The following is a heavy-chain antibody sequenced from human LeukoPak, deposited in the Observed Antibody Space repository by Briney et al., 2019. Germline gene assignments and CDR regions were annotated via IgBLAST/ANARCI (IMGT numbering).Heavy chain of an antibody. V-gene: IGHV4-59*05. D-gene: IGHD4-17*01. CDR3: ASKYGDYYYYYMDV. CDR1: GFTFSSYSMN. Sequence: GSLRLSCAASGFTFSSYSMNWVRQAPGKGLEWIGSIYYSGSTYYNPSLKSRVTISVDTSKNQFSLKLSSVTAADTAVYYCASKYGDYYYYYMDVWGKGTTVTISS. CDR2: IYYSGST. J-gene: IGHJ6*03.